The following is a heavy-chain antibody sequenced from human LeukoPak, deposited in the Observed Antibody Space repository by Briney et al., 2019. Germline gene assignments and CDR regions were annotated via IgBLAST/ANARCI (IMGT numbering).Heavy chain of an antibody. CDR1: GGSISSYY. J-gene: IGHJ6*02. CDR2: IYYSGST. Sequence: SETLSLTCTVSGGSISSYYWSWIRQPPGKGLEWIGYIYYSGSTNYNPSLKSRVTISVDTSKNQFSLKLSSVTAADTAVYYCARDSTGYSYNYGMDVWGQGTTVTVS. D-gene: IGHD5-18*01. V-gene: IGHV4-59*01. CDR3: ARDSTGYSYNYGMDV.